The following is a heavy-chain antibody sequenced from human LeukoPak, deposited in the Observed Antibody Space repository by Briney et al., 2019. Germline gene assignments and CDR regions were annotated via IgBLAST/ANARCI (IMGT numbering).Heavy chain of an antibody. V-gene: IGHV4-39*02. CDR1: GGSISTTDRY. D-gene: IGHD3-22*01. Sequence: SGTLSLTCAVSGGSISTTDRYWGWVRQPPGKGLEWIGSIYYSGITHHNPSLKSRVTISVDTSKNQFSLRLSSVTAADTAVYFCARGPYSYDSSGAFDIWGQGTMVTVSS. CDR3: ARGPYSYDSSGAFDI. J-gene: IGHJ3*02. CDR2: IYYSGIT.